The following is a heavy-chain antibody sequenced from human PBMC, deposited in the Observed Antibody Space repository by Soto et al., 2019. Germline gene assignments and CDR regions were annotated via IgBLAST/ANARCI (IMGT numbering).Heavy chain of an antibody. J-gene: IGHJ4*02. V-gene: IGHV1-18*03. D-gene: IGHD4-17*01. CDR2: ISAYNGDT. CDR1: GYIFSKSG. CDR3: ARVSDRGDYFADD. Sequence: QVQLVQSGGEVKKPGASVKVSCKASGYIFSKSGITWVRQAPGQGLEWMGWISAYNGDTKYAQKFQGRVTMTTDTARSTAYMELRSLISYDMAVYYCARVSDRGDYFADDWGQGTVVTVSS.